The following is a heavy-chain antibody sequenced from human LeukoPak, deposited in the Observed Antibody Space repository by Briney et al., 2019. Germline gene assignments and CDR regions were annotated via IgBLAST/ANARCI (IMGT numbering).Heavy chain of an antibody. D-gene: IGHD3-9*01. Sequence: PGGSLRLSCVAAGFAFKTYSMRWVRQPLGRGVERVAPISVSAIYMYYVDSVKGRFTISRDNARNSLYLQLDSLRDEDTAVYFCARGLRLFDWVGEDLFYFDHWGQGVLVTVSS. CDR3: ARGLRLFDWVGEDLFYFDH. V-gene: IGHV3-21*01. J-gene: IGHJ4*02. CDR1: GFAFKTYS. CDR2: ISVSAIYM.